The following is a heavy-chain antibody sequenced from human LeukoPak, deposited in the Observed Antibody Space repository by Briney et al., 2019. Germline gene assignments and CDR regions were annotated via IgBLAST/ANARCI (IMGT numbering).Heavy chain of an antibody. J-gene: IGHJ4*02. D-gene: IGHD6-6*01. CDR2: LKQDGSQT. CDR3: AKAGFSSSPDY. CDR1: GFTFSMYW. Sequence: GESLRLSCVASGFTFSMYWMTWFRQAPGKGLEWVANLKQDGSQTNYVDSVKGRFTISRDNAKKSLYLQMNSLRAEDTAVYYCAKAGFSSSPDYWGQGTLVTVSS. V-gene: IGHV3-7*01.